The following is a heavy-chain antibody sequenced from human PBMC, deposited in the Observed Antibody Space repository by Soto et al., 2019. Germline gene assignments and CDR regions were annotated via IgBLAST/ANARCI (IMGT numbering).Heavy chain of an antibody. CDR3: ARDGTYNWV. CDR2: IYSGGAT. Sequence: ESGGGLVQPGGSLRLSCAASGFTVSNNYMRWVRQAPGKGLEWDSLIYSGGATYYADSVKGRFTISRDNSKNTLYLQMNSLRAEDTAVYYCARDGTYNWVGGQGILVTVSS. J-gene: IGHJ4*02. D-gene: IGHD1-1*01. V-gene: IGHV3-66*01. CDR1: GFTVSNNY.